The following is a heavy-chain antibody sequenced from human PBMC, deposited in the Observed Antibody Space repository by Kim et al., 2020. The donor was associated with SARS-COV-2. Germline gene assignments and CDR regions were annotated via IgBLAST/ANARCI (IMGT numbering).Heavy chain of an antibody. CDR3: ARLKVVATTEGMDV. V-gene: IGHV4-61*03. CDR2: FYYSGWST. Sequence: SETLSLNCTVSGASVTSGSYWTWIRQPPGKPLEWIGYFYYSGWSTRDNPSLKSRVTISLDTSETHLSLKLTSVTAADTAIYYCARLKVVATTEGMDVWGQGTTVTVSS. J-gene: IGHJ6*02. D-gene: IGHD5-12*01. CDR1: GASVTSGSY.